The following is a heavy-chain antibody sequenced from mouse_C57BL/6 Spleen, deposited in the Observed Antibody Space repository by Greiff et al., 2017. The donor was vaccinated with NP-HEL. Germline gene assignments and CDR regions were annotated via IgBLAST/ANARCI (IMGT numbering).Heavy chain of an antibody. CDR2: IYPGSGNT. CDR1: GYTFTDYY. D-gene: IGHD2-4*01. J-gene: IGHJ4*01. Sequence: QVQLQQSGAELVRPGASVKLSCKASGYTFTDYYINWVKQRPGQGLEWIARIYPGSGNTYYNEKFKGKATLTAEKSSSTAYMQLSSLTSEDSAVYFCARAGIYYDYDVDYAMDYWGQGTSVTVSS. CDR3: ARAGIYYDYDVDYAMDY. V-gene: IGHV1-76*01.